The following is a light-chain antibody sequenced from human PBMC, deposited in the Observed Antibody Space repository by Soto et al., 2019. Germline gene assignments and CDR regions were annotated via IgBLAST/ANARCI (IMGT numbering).Light chain of an antibody. CDR2: GAS. V-gene: IGKV3-20*01. CDR1: QSCNISC. Sequence: EIELTQSPGTLSLSPGAGATLPCGASQSCNISCLYWCQQKPGQAPRLLIYGASSRVTGIPDRFSGSGSGTDFTLTISRLEPEDFAVYYCQQYGTSPRITFGQGTRLDIK. CDR3: QQYGTSPRIT. J-gene: IGKJ5*01.